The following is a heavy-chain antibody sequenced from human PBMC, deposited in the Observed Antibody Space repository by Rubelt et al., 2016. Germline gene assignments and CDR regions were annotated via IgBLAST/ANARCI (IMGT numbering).Heavy chain of an antibody. CDR2: ISYRGNT. CDR3: ARLDKTVVQTFDP. Sequence: QLQLQESGPGLVKPSETLSLTCIVSGGSISITSDYWGWIRQPPGKGLEWIGTISYRGNTYYNPSLKSRVTVSLDTSKNQFSLKLHSVTASDTAIYYCARLDKTVVQTFDPWGQGTLVTVSS. V-gene: IGHV4-39*01. CDR1: GGSISITSDY. J-gene: IGHJ5*02. D-gene: IGHD4/OR15-4a*01.